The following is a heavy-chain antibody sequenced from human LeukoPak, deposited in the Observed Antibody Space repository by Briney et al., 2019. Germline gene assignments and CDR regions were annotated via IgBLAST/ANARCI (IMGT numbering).Heavy chain of an antibody. D-gene: IGHD2-2*01. CDR2: ISWNSGSI. J-gene: IGHJ6*02. CDR3: AKDIRSGDCSSTSCYSGYYYYGMDV. CDR1: GFTFDDYA. Sequence: GGSLRLSCAASGFTFDDYAMHWVRQAPGKGLEWVSGISWNSGSIGYAVSVKGRFTISRDNAKNSLYLQMNSLRAEDTALYYCAKDIRSGDCSSTSCYSGYYYYGMDVWGQGTTVTVSS. V-gene: IGHV3-9*01.